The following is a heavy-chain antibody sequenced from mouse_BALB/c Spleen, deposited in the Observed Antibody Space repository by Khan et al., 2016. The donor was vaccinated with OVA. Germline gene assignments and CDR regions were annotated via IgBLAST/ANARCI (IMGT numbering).Heavy chain of an antibody. J-gene: IGHJ2*01. Sequence: VQLQESGPELVRPGESVKISCKGSGYTFTDYAMHWVKQSHAKSLEWIGVISIYYDNTKYTQKFKDKATMTVDNSSNTAYMELDRLKSEESDIDYCARGGQWERRGGGNIDYWGQGTTVTVSA. D-gene: IGHD1-1*01. CDR1: GYTFTDYA. CDR2: ISIYYDNT. CDR3: ARGGQWERRGGGNIDY. V-gene: IGHV1S137*01.